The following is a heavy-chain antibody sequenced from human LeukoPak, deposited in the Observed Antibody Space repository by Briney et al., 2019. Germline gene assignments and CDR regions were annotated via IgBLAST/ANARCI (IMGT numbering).Heavy chain of an antibody. Sequence: GGPLEFSCEAFGFGFSNFAMHWFRKAPGKGLEWVAVISFDETKKYYADSVKGRFTISRDNSNNTLFLQMNSLKTEDTAVYFCARMKVIKGASLDYWGQGSLVTVSS. CDR1: GFGFSNFA. D-gene: IGHD2/OR15-2a*01. V-gene: IGHV3-30-3*01. CDR3: ARMKVIKGASLDY. CDR2: ISFDETKK. J-gene: IGHJ4*02.